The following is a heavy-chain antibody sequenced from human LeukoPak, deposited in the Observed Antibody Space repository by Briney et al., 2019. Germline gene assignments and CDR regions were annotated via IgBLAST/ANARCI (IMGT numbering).Heavy chain of an antibody. V-gene: IGHV1-18*04. CDR1: GYTFTSYG. Sequence: ASVTVSFMASGYTFTSYGISWVRQAPGQGLEWMGWISAYNGNTNYAQKLQGRVTMTTDTSTSTAYMELRSLRSDDTAVYYCARDPNYYGSGPYYFDYWGQGTLVTVSS. CDR3: ARDPNYYGSGPYYFDY. D-gene: IGHD3-10*01. CDR2: ISAYNGNT. J-gene: IGHJ4*02.